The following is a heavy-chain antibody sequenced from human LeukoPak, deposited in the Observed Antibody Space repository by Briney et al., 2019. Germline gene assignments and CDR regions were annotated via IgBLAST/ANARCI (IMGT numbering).Heavy chain of an antibody. D-gene: IGHD3-10*01. CDR2: ISADGTTT. V-gene: IGHV3-74*01. CDR1: GCTFNLYW. CDR3: ARDSRYHSGWGSYQPYWFDP. Sequence: PGGSLRLSCAASGCTFNLYWIHWVRQVPGKGLEWLSRISADGTTTNYADSVNGRFTISRDNAKNTLYLQMHSLGVDDTAVYYCARDSRYHSGWGSYQPYWFDPWGQGTLVTVSS. J-gene: IGHJ5*02.